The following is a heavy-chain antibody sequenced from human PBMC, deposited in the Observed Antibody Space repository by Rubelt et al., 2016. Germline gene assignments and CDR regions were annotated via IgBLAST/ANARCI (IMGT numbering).Heavy chain of an antibody. CDR3: ARGVNEGGWFDP. D-gene: IGHD1-1*01. J-gene: IGHJ5*02. Sequence: GFTFSSYGMHWVRQAPGKGLEWVAVIWYDGSNKYYADSVKGRFTISRDNAKNSLYLQMNSLRAEDTAVYYCARGVNEGGWFDPWGQGTLVTVSS. V-gene: IGHV3-33*01. CDR1: GFTFSSYG. CDR2: IWYDGSNK.